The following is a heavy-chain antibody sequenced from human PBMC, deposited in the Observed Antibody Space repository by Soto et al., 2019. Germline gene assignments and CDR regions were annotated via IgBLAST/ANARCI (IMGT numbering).Heavy chain of an antibody. CDR3: NNFAGMVTDGMDV. V-gene: IGHV4-4*07. CDR1: GGSMNDDY. D-gene: IGHD5-18*01. J-gene: IGHJ6*02. CDR2: IYSSGST. Sequence: SETLSLTCTVSGGSMNDDYWTWIRQPAGKGLEWIGRIYSSGSTRYNPSLKSRVSMSVDTSKNQLSLNLISVTAADTAVYYCNNFAGMVTDGMDVWGQGITVTVSS.